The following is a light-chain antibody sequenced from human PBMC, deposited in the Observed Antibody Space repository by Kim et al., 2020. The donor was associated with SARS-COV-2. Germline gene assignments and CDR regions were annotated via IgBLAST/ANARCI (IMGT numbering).Light chain of an antibody. V-gene: IGKV1-9*01. CDR3: QQLNSYPLT. CDR2: AAS. Sequence: ASVGDRVTITCRASQGISSYLAWYQQKPGKAPKLLIYAASTLQSGVPSRFSGSGSGTEFTLTIGSLQPEDLATYYCQQLNSYPLTFGGGTKVDIK. CDR1: QGISSY. J-gene: IGKJ4*01.